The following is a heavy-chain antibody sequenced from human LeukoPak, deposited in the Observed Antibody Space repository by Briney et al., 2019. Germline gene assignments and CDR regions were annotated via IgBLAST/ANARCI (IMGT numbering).Heavy chain of an antibody. J-gene: IGHJ4*02. CDR1: GGSINTGGYS. V-gene: IGHV4-30-2*01. CDR2: IYPSGST. CDR3: VRDRGNHVTDY. D-gene: IGHD1-14*01. Sequence: PSETLSLTCAVSGGSINTGGYSWSWIRQPPGKGLEWIGYIYPSGSTDYSPSLKSRITMSIDRSKNQFSLRLTSVTAADTAVYYCVRDRGNHVTDYWGQGTLVTVSS.